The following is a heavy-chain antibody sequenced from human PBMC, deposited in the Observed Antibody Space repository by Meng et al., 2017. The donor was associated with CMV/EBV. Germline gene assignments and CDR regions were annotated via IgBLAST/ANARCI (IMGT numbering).Heavy chain of an antibody. Sequence: GESLKISCAASGFTFSSYRMNWVRQAPGKGLEWVSRVSSSSSYIYYADSVKGRFTISRDNAKNSLYLQMNSLRAEDTAVYYCARPWGEMTTVTTAQYGVDVWGQGTTVTVSS. D-gene: IGHD4-11*01. CDR3: ARPWGEMTTVTTAQYGVDV. J-gene: IGHJ6*02. CDR2: VSSSSSYI. CDR1: GFTFSSYR. V-gene: IGHV3-21*01.